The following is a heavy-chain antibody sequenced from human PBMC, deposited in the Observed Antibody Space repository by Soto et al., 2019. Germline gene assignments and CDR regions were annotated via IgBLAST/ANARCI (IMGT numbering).Heavy chain of an antibody. CDR3: ARAGVRGMAF. Sequence: QVQLVQSGAEVKKPGASVKVSCKASGYTFTSYDINWVRQATGQGLEWMGWMNPNSANTGYAQKFPRRVTMTTNTSLTTAYMELSRLTSQATAVYYSARAGVRGMAFWGPGPTVTVSS. V-gene: IGHV1-8*01. J-gene: IGHJ6*02. D-gene: IGHD3-10*01. CDR2: MNPNSANT. CDR1: GYTFTSYD.